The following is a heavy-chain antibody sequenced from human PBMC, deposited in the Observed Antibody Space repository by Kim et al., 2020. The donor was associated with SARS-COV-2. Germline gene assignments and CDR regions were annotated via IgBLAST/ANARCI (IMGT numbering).Heavy chain of an antibody. CDR1: GVSISSCGSY. CDR3: ARLGAKLRFVEWLFDY. V-gene: IGHV4-39*01. J-gene: IGHJ4*02. Sequence: SETLSLTCTVSGVSISSCGSYWAWVRQPPGMGLVWVGSVYYSGSTYYSPSLKRRVTISADTSKIQFSLRLRSVTAAGTAMYYCARLGAKLRFVEWLFDYWGPGTLATVSA. D-gene: IGHD3-3*01. CDR2: VYYSGST.